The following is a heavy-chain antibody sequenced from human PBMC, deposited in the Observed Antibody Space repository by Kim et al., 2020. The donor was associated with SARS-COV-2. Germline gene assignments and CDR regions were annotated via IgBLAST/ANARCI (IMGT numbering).Heavy chain of an antibody. CDR2: ISGSGGST. Sequence: GGSLRLSCAASGFTFSSYAMSWVRQAPGKGLEWVSAISGSGGSTYYADSVKGRFTISRDNSKNTLYLQMNSLRAEDTAVYYCAKLPIYDAKHRSYYYGMDVWGQGTTVTVSS. CDR1: GFTFSSYA. CDR3: AKLPIYDAKHRSYYYGMDV. J-gene: IGHJ6*02. D-gene: IGHD3-3*01. V-gene: IGHV3-23*01.